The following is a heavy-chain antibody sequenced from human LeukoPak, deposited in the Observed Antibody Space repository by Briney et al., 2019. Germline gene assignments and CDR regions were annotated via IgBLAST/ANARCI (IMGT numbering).Heavy chain of an antibody. CDR1: GFPFSNYG. CDR2: ILHDGSNI. Sequence: GRSLRLSCVSSGFPFSNYGMHWLRQAPGKGLEWLALILHDGSNIYYVDSVWGRVTISRDNSTNTPYLQLNSLPAQDSVFYCCAKDGDAYIEYYYYSMDVWGKGTTVTVSS. J-gene: IGHJ6*01. D-gene: IGHD5-24*01. V-gene: IGHV3-33*06. CDR3: AKDGDAYIEYYYYSMDV.